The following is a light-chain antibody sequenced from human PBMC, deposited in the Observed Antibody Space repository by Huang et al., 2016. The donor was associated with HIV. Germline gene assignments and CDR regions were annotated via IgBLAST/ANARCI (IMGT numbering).Light chain of an antibody. CDR3: QQYNHWPPYT. CDR1: QSVGSS. CDR2: GAS. Sequence: EIVMTQSPAILSVSPGERASLSCRASQSVGSSLAWYQQKPGQAPRLLIYGASTRAGGVPGRFSGSGSGTKFTLTIRSLQSEDLAVYYCQQYNHWPPYTFGQGTKLEIK. V-gene: IGKV3-15*01. J-gene: IGKJ2*01.